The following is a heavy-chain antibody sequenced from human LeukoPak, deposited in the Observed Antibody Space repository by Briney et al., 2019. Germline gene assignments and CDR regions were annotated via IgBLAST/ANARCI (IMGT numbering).Heavy chain of an antibody. J-gene: IGHJ4*02. CDR2: IRYDGSNK. CDR3: AKDKIPLGYCSSTSCYPVGY. CDR1: GFTFSSYG. Sequence: GGSLRLSCAASGFTFSSYGMHWVRQAPGKGLEWVAFIRYDGSNKYYADSVKGRFTISRDNSKNTLYLQMNSLRAEDTAVYYCAKDKIPLGYCSSTSCYPVGYWGQGTLVTVSS. D-gene: IGHD2-2*01. V-gene: IGHV3-30*02.